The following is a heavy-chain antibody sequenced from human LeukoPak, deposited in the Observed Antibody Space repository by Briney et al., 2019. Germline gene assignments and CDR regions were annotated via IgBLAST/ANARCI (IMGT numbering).Heavy chain of an antibody. V-gene: IGHV6-1*01. D-gene: IGHD5-12*01. CDR1: GDSVSSNSAA. J-gene: IGHJ5*02. CDR3: ARGVATGGKNWFDP. Sequence: SQTLSLTCAISGDSVSSNSAAWNWIRQSPSRGLEWLGRTYYRSKWYNDYAVSVESRITINPDTSKNQFSLQLNSVTPEDTAVYYCARGVATGGKNWFDPWGQGTLVTVSS. CDR2: TYYRSKWYN.